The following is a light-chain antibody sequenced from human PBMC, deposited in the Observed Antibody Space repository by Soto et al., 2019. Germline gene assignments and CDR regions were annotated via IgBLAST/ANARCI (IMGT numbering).Light chain of an antibody. CDR2: GAS. CDR1: QSLSSSY. V-gene: IGKV3-20*01. J-gene: IGKJ2*01. Sequence: EIVLTQSPGTLSFSPGERATLSCRASQSLSSSYLAWYQQKPGQAPMLLIYGASSRATGIPDRFSGSRSGTGFTLTISRLEPEDFAVYYCQQYGGSPPYTFGQGTKVEIK. CDR3: QQYGGSPPYT.